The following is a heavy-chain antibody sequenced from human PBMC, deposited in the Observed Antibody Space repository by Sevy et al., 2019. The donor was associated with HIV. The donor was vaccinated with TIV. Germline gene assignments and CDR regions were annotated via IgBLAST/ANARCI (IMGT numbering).Heavy chain of an antibody. CDR1: GFTFSDYY. D-gene: IGHD3-10*01. CDR3: ARVSLVRGVCFDY. V-gene: IGHV3-11*01. CDR2: ISSSGSTI. J-gene: IGHJ4*02. Sequence: GGSLRLSCAASGFTFSDYYMSWIRQAPGKGLEWVSYISSSGSTIYYTDSVKGRFTISRDNAKNSLYLQMNSLRAEATAVYYCARVSLVRGVCFDYWGQGTLVTVSS.